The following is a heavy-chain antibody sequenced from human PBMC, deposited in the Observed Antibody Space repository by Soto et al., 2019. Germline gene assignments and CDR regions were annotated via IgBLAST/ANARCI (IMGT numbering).Heavy chain of an antibody. CDR3: AIYHDPAGPRVLPNVYYYYYMDV. Sequence: EVQLVQSGAEVKKPGESLKISCKGSGYSFTSYWIGWVRQMPGKGLEWMGIIYPGDSDTRYSPSFQGQVAISADKSISTAYLQWSSLKASDTAMYYCAIYHDPAGPRVLPNVYYYYYMDVWGKGTTVTVSS. D-gene: IGHD2-2*02. V-gene: IGHV5-51*03. CDR2: IYPGDSDT. J-gene: IGHJ6*03. CDR1: GYSFTSYW.